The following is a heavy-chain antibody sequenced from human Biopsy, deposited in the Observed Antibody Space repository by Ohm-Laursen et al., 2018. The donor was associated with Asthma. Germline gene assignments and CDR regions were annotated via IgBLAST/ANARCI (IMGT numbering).Heavy chain of an antibody. CDR3: ARAVDYSHYYGIDV. CDR1: GYTFNSAG. Sequence: GSSVNVSCKTSGYTFNSAGITWARQAPGQGLGWMGWISVYNGNTKVAQKLQDRVTMITDTSTSTAYMELRSLRSDDTAVYFCARAVDYSHYYGIDVWGQGTTVTVS. CDR2: ISVYNGNT. D-gene: IGHD3-10*01. V-gene: IGHV1-18*01. J-gene: IGHJ6*02.